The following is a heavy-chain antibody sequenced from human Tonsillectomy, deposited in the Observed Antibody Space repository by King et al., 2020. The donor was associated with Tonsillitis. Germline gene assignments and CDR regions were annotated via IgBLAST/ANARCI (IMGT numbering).Heavy chain of an antibody. J-gene: IGHJ4*02. Sequence: QLQESGPGLVKPSETLSLTCTVSGDSISSSGFYWGWIRQPPGKGLERIGSIYYSGSTYNNPSLKSRVTISVDTSKNHFSLKMSSVTAADTAVYYCARRPYDILTGGFDYWGQGTLVTVSS. CDR1: GDSISSSGFY. CDR2: IYYSGST. CDR3: ARRPYDILTGGFDY. V-gene: IGHV4-39*07. D-gene: IGHD3-9*01.